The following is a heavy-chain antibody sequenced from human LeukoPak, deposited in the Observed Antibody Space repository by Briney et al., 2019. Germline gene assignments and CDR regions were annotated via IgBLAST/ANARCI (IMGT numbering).Heavy chain of an antibody. J-gene: IGHJ6*03. CDR1: GGTFSSYA. Sequence: ASVKVSCKASGGTFSSYAISWVRQAPGQGLEWMGGIIPIFGTANYAQKFQGRVTITADESTSTAYMELSSLRSEDTAVYYCATAYLEGTGYYYMDVWGKGTTVTVSS. CDR3: ATAYLEGTGYYYMDV. V-gene: IGHV1-69*01. CDR2: IIPIFGTA.